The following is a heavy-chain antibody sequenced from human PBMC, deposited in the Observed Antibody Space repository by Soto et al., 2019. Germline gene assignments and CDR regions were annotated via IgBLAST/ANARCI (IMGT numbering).Heavy chain of an antibody. J-gene: IGHJ4*02. Sequence: SETLSLTCTVSGGSISSYYWSWFRQPPGKGLEWIGYIYYSGSTNYNPSLKSRVTISVDTSKNQFSLKLSSVTAADTAVYYCAWGEWLGDSGYLFDYWGRGTLVTVSA. CDR2: IYYSGST. V-gene: IGHV4-59*01. CDR1: GGSISSYY. CDR3: AWGEWLGDSGYLFDY. D-gene: IGHD5-18*01.